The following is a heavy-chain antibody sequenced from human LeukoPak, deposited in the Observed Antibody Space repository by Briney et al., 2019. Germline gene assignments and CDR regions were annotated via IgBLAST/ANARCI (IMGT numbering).Heavy chain of an antibody. CDR3: ATVRATMVRGVIITAFDI. CDR2: FDPEDGET. J-gene: IGHJ3*02. D-gene: IGHD3-10*01. Sequence: ASVKVPCKVSGYTLTELSMHWVRQAPGKGLEWMGGFDPEDGETIYAQKFQGRVTMTEDTSTDTAYMELSSLRSEDTAVYYCATVRATMVRGVIITAFDIWGQGTMVTVSS. V-gene: IGHV1-24*01. CDR1: GYTLTELS.